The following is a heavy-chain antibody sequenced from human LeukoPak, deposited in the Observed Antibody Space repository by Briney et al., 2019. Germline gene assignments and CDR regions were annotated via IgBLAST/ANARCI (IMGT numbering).Heavy chain of an antibody. J-gene: IGHJ6*02. V-gene: IGHV3-48*03. CDR2: ISSSGSTI. CDR1: GFTFSNYE. D-gene: IGHD2-21*02. Sequence: GGSLRLSCAASGFTFSNYEMNWVRQAPGKGLEWVSFISSSGSTIYYADSVKGRFTLSRDNAKNSLYLQMNSLRAEDTAVYYCARSHIVVVTATPHYGTDVWGQGTTVTVSS. CDR3: ARSHIVVVTATPHYGTDV.